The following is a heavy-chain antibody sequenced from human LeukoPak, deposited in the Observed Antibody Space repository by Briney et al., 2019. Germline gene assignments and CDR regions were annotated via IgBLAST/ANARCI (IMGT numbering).Heavy chain of an antibody. D-gene: IGHD3-9*01. CDR3: ARGDDILTD. CDR1: GFTFSSYW. CDR2: IYSGGNT. V-gene: IGHV3-66*01. J-gene: IGHJ4*02. Sequence: QPGGSLRLSCAASGFTFSSYWMYWVRQAPGKGLEWVPVIYSGGNTYYADSVKGRFTISRDNSKNTVYLHMNSLRAEDTAVYYCARGDDILTDWGQGTLVTVSS.